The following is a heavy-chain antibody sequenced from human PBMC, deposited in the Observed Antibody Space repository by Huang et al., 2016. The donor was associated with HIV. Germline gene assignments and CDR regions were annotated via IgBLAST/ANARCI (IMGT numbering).Heavy chain of an antibody. Sequence: QVHLVESGGGVVQPGGSLRLSCAASGFKLSGFGMHWVRPAPGKGLGWWAVMSYEGRSQFYTDSVKGRFTISRDNSDNTLSLQMKGLRPDDTAVYYCAKESRWFSDFDHWGQGVLVSVSS. J-gene: IGHJ4*02. D-gene: IGHD2-15*01. V-gene: IGHV3-30*18. CDR3: AKESRWFSDFDH. CDR1: GFKLSGFG. CDR2: MSYEGRSQ.